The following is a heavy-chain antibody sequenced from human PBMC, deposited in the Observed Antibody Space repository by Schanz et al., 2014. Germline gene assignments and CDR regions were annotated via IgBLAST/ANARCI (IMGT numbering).Heavy chain of an antibody. V-gene: IGHV3-74*01. CDR2: INSVGSNT. CDR1: GFTFSSHW. J-gene: IGHJ3*02. Sequence: EVQLVQSGGGLVQPGGSLRLSCAASGFTFSSHWMHWVRQDPGKGLVWVARINSVGSNTDYADSVTGRFTISRDNAKTTLYLQVNTLRAEDTAVYYCARKMKLGVYGGRGHDSLDIWGQGTMGTVSS. D-gene: IGHD2-15*01. CDR3: ARKMKLGVYGGRGHDSLDI.